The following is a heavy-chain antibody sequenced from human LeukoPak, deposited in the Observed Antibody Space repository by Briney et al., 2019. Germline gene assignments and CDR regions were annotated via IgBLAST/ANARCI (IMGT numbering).Heavy chain of an antibody. J-gene: IGHJ5*02. CDR2: INTDGSST. CDR1: GFTFNNYW. V-gene: IGHV3-74*01. CDR3: ARENFDP. Sequence: GGSLRLSCAASGFTFNNYWMHWVRQAPGKGLLWVSRINTDGSSTSYADSVKGRFTIARDNAKNMVYLQMNSLRGEDTAVYYCARENFDPWGQGTQVTVSS.